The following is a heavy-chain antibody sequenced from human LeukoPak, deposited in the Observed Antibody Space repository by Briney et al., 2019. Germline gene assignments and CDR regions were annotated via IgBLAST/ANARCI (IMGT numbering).Heavy chain of an antibody. V-gene: IGHV5-51*01. CDR3: ARGEAYASSWHGD. D-gene: IGHD6-13*01. J-gene: IGHJ4*02. Sequence: GESLKISRTGSGYSFTSYWIAWVRQMPGKGLEYMGIIFPGNSDTRYNPSSKGQVTISADTSISTAYLQWSSLKASDTAMYYCARGEAYASSWHGDWGQGTLVTVSS. CDR2: IFPGNSDT. CDR1: GYSFTSYW.